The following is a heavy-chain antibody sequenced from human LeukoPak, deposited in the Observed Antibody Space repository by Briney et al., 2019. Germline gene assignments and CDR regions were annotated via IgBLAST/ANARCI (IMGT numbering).Heavy chain of an antibody. CDR1: GFTVSSNY. Sequence: QPGRSLRLSCAASGFTVSSNYMSWVRQAPGKGLEWVSVIYSGGSTYYADSVKGRFTISRDNSKNTLYLQMNSLRAEDTAVYYCAREYGSGSAYFDYWGQGTLVTVSS. J-gene: IGHJ4*02. CDR3: AREYGSGSAYFDY. D-gene: IGHD3-10*01. V-gene: IGHV3-53*01. CDR2: IYSGGST.